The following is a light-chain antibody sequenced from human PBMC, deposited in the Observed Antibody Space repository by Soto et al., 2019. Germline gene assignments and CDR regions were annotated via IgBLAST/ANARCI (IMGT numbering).Light chain of an antibody. J-gene: IGKJ5*01. CDR1: QSVSSS. CDR2: GAS. V-gene: IGKV3-20*01. Sequence: EIVLTQSPGPLSFSPGERATPSFRASQSVSSSLAWYQQKTGQAPRLLISGASSRATGIPDRFSGSGSETDFTLTISRLEPEDFALYYCQQYGTSPITFGQGTRLEIK. CDR3: QQYGTSPIT.